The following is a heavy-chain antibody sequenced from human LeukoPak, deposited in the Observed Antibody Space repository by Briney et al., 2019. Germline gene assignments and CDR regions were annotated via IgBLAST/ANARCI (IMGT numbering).Heavy chain of an antibody. J-gene: IGHJ4*02. V-gene: IGHV1-18*04. CDR1: GYTFTDYY. Sequence: ASVKVSCRASGYTFTDYYIHWVRQAPGQGLEWMGWISIYSGNTNYAQKFQDRISMTTDTSTSTAYMELRSLKSDDTAVYYCARDPGGTWGFDYWGQGALVTVSS. CDR2: ISIYSGNT. D-gene: IGHD7-27*01. CDR3: ARDPGGTWGFDY.